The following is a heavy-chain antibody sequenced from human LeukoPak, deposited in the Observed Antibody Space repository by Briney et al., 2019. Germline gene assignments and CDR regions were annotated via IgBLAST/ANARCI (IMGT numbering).Heavy chain of an antibody. CDR2: INHRGST. D-gene: IGHD1-14*01. Sequence: SETLSLTCAVYGGSFSGYYWSWIRQPPGKGLEWIGEINHRGSTNYNPSLMSRGTISLDTSKNQFSLMLAYVTAADTAVYCCARRQPGGRYFRNRYYYYYYMDVWGKGTTVTVSS. CDR1: GGSFSGYY. CDR3: ARRQPGGRYFRNRYYYYYYMDV. J-gene: IGHJ6*03. V-gene: IGHV4-34*01.